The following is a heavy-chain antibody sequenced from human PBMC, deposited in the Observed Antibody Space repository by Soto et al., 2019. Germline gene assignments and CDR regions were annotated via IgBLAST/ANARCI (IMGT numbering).Heavy chain of an antibody. J-gene: IGHJ6*02. CDR2: INSDGSST. V-gene: IGHV3-74*01. Sequence: GGSLRLSCAASGFTFSSYWMHWVRQAPGKGLVWVSRINSDGSSTSYADAVKGRFTISRDNAKNTLYLQMNSLRAEDTAVYYCARSKFGDSPYYYYYGMDVWGQGTTVTVSS. CDR1: GFTFSSYW. CDR3: ARSKFGDSPYYYYYGMDV. D-gene: IGHD4-17*01.